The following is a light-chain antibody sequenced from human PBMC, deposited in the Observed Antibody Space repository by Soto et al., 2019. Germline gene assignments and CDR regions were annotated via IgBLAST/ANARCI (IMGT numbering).Light chain of an antibody. V-gene: IGKV3-20*01. CDR2: DAS. CDR3: QQYGSAPYT. CDR1: QSVSSSY. J-gene: IGKJ2*01. Sequence: EIVLTQSPGTLSLSPGERATLSCRASQSVSSSYLAWYQQKPGQAPRLLIYDASSRATGIPDRFSGSGSGTDVTLTIIRLEPEDFAVYFCQQYGSAPYTFGQGTKLEIK.